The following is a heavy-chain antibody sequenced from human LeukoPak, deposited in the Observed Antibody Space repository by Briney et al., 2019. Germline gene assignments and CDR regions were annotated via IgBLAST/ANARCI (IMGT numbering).Heavy chain of an antibody. CDR1: GGSISSYY. J-gene: IGHJ4*02. CDR2: IYYSGST. V-gene: IGHV4-59*08. D-gene: IGHD5-12*01. Sequence: SETLSLTCTVSGGSISSYYWSWIRQPPGKGLEWIGYIYYSGSTNYNPSLKSRVTISVDTSKNQFSLKLSSVTAADTAVYYCAGHSGYDWVDYWGQGTLVTVSS. CDR3: AGHSGYDWVDY.